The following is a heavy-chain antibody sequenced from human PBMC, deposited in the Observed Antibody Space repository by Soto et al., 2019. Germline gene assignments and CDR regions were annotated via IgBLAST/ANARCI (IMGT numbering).Heavy chain of an antibody. J-gene: IGHJ6*02. D-gene: IGHD3-16*01. CDR1: GDSISSGNKY. Sequence: SETLSLTCTVSGDSISSGNKYWSWIRQPPGKGLEWIGYIFSSGTTYYNPSLKSRLTMSLDSSQNQFSLKLNSLTDADTAVYFCARVPSPFDYYYAMDVWGQGTTVTVSS. V-gene: IGHV4-30-4*01. CDR3: ARVPSPFDYYYAMDV. CDR2: IFSSGTT.